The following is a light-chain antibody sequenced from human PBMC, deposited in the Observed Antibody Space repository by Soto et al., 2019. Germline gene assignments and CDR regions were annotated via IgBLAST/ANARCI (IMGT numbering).Light chain of an antibody. J-gene: IGKJ2*01. CDR2: DAS. CDR1: QSVSSSY. CDR3: QQYGSSPQT. Sequence: EIVLTQSPATLSLSPGERATLSCGASQSVSSSYSAWYQQKPGLAPRLLIYDASYRATGIPDRFSGSGSGTDFTLTISRLEPEDFAVYYCQQYGSSPQTFGQGTKLEIK. V-gene: IGKV3D-20*01.